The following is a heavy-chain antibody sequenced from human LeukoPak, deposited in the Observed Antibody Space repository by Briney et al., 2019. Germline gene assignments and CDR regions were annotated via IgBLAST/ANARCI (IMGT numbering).Heavy chain of an antibody. CDR1: GFTFTSYA. CDR2: ISGSGRDS. Sequence: GGSLRLSCAASGFTFTSYAMSWVRQAPGKGLEWVSAISGSGRDSYYADSVRGRFTISRDNSKNTLYLQMSSLRAEDTAVYYCAKAWTVTTRGGYFDYWGQGTLVTVSS. CDR3: AKAWTVTTRGGYFDY. J-gene: IGHJ4*02. V-gene: IGHV3-23*01. D-gene: IGHD4-17*01.